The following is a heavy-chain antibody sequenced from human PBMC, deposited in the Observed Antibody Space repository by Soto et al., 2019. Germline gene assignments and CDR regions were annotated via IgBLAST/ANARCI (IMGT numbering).Heavy chain of an antibody. Sequence: GGSLRLSCAASGFTFSSYAMSWVRQAPGKGLEWVSAISGSGGSTYYADSVKGRFTISRDNSKNTLYLQMNSLRAEDTAVYCCAKDPSGIAAAASSRDYWGQGTLVTVSS. V-gene: IGHV3-23*01. CDR3: AKDPSGIAAAASSRDY. CDR2: ISGSGGST. J-gene: IGHJ4*02. D-gene: IGHD6-13*01. CDR1: GFTFSSYA.